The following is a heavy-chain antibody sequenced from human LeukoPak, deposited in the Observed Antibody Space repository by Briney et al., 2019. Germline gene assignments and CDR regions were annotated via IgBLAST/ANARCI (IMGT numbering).Heavy chain of an antibody. CDR3: AGDWIYGGSFDTFDI. J-gene: IGHJ3*02. CDR2: INGYNGDR. V-gene: IGHV1-18*01. CDR1: GFTFTTYG. D-gene: IGHD4-23*01. Sequence: ASVKVSCKASGFTFTTYGISWVRQAPGQGLEWMGWINGYNGDRNYVQKLQGRVTMTTDTSTNSAYQELKSLRSDDTAVYYCAGDWIYGGSFDTFDIWGQGALVTVSS.